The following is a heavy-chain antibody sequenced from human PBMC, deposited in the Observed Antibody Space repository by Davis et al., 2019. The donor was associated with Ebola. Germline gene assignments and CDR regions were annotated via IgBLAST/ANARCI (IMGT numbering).Heavy chain of an antibody. Sequence: GGSLRLSCAASGFSFNSYAMHWVRQGPGKGLEWVAVVSHSERERFYADSVKGRFTISRDNSENTLYLQMNSLTADDTSVYYCARAGFDEVLDYWGQGTPVTVSS. D-gene: IGHD3-3*01. CDR3: ARAGFDEVLDY. CDR1: GFSFNSYA. J-gene: IGHJ4*02. V-gene: IGHV3-30*04. CDR2: VSHSERER.